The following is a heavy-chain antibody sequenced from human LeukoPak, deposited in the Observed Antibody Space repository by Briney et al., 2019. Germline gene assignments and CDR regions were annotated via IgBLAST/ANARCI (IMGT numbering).Heavy chain of an antibody. CDR2: ISAYNGNT. CDR3: ARDRGYCSSTSCYCRSAVTPYY. J-gene: IGHJ4*02. CDR1: GYTFTSYG. Sequence: ASVKVSCKASGYTFTSYGISWVRQAPGQGLEWMGWISAYNGNTNYAQKLQGRVTMTTDTSTSTAYMELRSLRSDDTAVYYCARDRGYCSSTSCYCRSAVTPYYWGQGTLVTVSS. V-gene: IGHV1-18*01. D-gene: IGHD2-2*01.